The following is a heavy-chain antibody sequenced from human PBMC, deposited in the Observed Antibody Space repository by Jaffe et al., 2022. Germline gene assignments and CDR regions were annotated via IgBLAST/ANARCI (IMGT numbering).Heavy chain of an antibody. CDR3: ARGSNDYGDYGDYFDY. CDR1: GGTFSSYA. CDR2: IIPIFGTA. Sequence: QVQLVQSGAEVKKPGSSVKVSCKASGGTFSSYAISWVRQAPGQGLEWMGGIIPIFGTANYAQKFQGRVTITTDESTSTAYMELSSLRSEDTAVYYCARGSNDYGDYGDYFDYWGQGTLVTVSS. V-gene: IGHV1-69*05. J-gene: IGHJ4*02. D-gene: IGHD4-17*01.